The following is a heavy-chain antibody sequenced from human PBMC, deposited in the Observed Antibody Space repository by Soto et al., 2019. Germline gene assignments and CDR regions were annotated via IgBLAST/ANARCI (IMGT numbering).Heavy chain of an antibody. Sequence: SETLSLTXTVSGGPISSYYWSWIRQPPGKGLEWIGYIYYSGSTNYNPSLKSRVTISVDTSKNQFSLKLSSVTAADTAVYYCAGAGEGSGYYYVRYFQHWGQGTLVTVSS. D-gene: IGHD3-22*01. J-gene: IGHJ1*01. CDR2: IYYSGST. CDR1: GGPISSYY. CDR3: AGAGEGSGYYYVRYFQH. V-gene: IGHV4-59*01.